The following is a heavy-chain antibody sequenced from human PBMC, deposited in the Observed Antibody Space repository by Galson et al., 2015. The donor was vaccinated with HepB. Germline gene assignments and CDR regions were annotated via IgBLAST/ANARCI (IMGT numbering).Heavy chain of an antibody. CDR1: GGSISSYY. J-gene: IGHJ4*02. D-gene: IGHD4-11*01. Sequence: SETLSLTCTVSGGSISSYYWSWIRQPPGKGLAWIGYIYYSGSTNYNPSLKSRVTISVDTSKNQFSLKLSSVTAADTAVYYCARDHPRLQTLDYWGQGTLVTVSS. V-gene: IGHV4-59*01. CDR3: ARDHPRLQTLDY. CDR2: IYYSGST.